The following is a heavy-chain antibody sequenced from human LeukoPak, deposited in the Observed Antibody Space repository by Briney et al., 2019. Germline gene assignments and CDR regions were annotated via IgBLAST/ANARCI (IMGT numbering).Heavy chain of an antibody. J-gene: IGHJ4*02. V-gene: IGHV5-51*01. Sequence: PGESLKISCKGSGYNFANSWIGWVRQMPGKGLEWMGIIYPGDSDTRYSPSFQGQVSISVDKSVSTTSLQWSSLKVSDTAMYYCARQCGRPFDYWGQGTLVTVSS. CDR3: ARQCGRPFDY. CDR2: IYPGDSDT. CDR1: GYNFANSW.